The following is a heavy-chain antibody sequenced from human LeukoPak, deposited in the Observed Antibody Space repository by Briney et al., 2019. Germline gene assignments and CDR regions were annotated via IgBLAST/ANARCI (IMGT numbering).Heavy chain of an antibody. CDR3: AREFYNSSGYYSTLDY. D-gene: IGHD3-22*01. J-gene: IGHJ4*02. CDR1: GFTFSAYT. Sequence: PGGSLRLSCAASGFTFSAYTMNWVRQAPGKGLEWVSSISTTSSYIYYADSVRGRVTISRDKSKNTLYLQINSLRAEDTAVYYCAREFYNSSGYYSTLDYWGQGTLVTVSS. CDR2: ISTTSSYI. V-gene: IGHV3-21*01.